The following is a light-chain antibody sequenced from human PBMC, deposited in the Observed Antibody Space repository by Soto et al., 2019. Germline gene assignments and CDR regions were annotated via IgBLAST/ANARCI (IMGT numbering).Light chain of an antibody. CDR1: SGHNNYA. V-gene: IGLV4-69*01. Sequence: QLVLTQSPSASASLGASVKITCTLNSGHNNYAIAWHQQQPEKGPRYLMKLNSDGSHSKGDGIPDRFSGSSSGAERHLTISSLQSEDEADYYCQTWGTAIHDVVFGGGTKLTVL. CDR2: LNSDGSH. J-gene: IGLJ2*01. CDR3: QTWGTAIHDVV.